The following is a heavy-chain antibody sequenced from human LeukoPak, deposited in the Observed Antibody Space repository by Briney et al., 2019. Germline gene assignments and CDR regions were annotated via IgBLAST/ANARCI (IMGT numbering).Heavy chain of an antibody. CDR1: GYTFTRYA. CDR2: INTNTGNP. Sequence: ASVKVSCKASGYTFTRYAMNWERQAPGQGLEWMGWINTNTGNPTYAQGFTGRFVFSLDTSVSTAYLQISSLKAEDTAVYYCARGRVEYYYSMDVWGKGTTVTVSS. V-gene: IGHV7-4-1*02. J-gene: IGHJ6*03. D-gene: IGHD2-15*01. CDR3: ARGRVEYYYSMDV.